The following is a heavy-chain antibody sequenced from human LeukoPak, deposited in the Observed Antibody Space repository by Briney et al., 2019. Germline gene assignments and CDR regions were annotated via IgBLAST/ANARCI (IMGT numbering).Heavy chain of an antibody. V-gene: IGHV3-48*03. D-gene: IGHD3-10*01. CDR1: GFTFSSYD. CDR2: IGGSRSGI. CDR3: ARSSFSNGMDF. J-gene: IGHJ6*04. Sequence: GGSLRLSCAASGFTFSSYDMNWVRQAPGKGLEWVAYIGGSRSGIYYADSVKGQFTISRDNAKNSLYLQMNSQRAEDTAAYYCARSSFSNGMDFWGRGTTVTVSS.